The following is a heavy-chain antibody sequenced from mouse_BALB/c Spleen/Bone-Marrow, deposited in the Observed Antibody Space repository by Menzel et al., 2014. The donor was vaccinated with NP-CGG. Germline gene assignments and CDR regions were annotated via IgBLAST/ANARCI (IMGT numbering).Heavy chain of an antibody. J-gene: IGHJ3*01. CDR2: IYPGDGST. CDR1: GYTFTSYY. V-gene: IGHV1S56*01. D-gene: IGHD2-4*01. Sequence: QVQLQQPGPELVKPGASVEMSCKASGYTFTSYYIHWVRQRPGQGLEWIGWIYPGDGSTKYNEKFKGKTTLTADKSSSTAYMLLSSLTSEDSAIYFCAREAYYDYDEGFAYWGQGTLVTVSA. CDR3: AREAYYDYDEGFAY.